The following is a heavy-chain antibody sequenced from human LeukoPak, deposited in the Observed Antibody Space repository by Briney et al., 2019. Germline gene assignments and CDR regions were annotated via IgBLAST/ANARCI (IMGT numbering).Heavy chain of an antibody. D-gene: IGHD2-15*01. Sequence: ASVNVSCKASGGTFSSYAISWVRQAPGQGLEWMGWISAYNGNTNYAQKLQGRVTMTTDTSTSTAYMELRSLRSDDTAVYYCARKYCSGGSCYSADYWGQGALVTVSS. J-gene: IGHJ4*02. V-gene: IGHV1-18*01. CDR1: GGTFSSYA. CDR3: ARKYCSGGSCYSADY. CDR2: ISAYNGNT.